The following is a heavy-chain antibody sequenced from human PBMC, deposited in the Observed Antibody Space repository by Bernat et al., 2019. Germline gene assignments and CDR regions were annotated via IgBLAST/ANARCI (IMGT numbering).Heavy chain of an antibody. CDR3: ARQRSSSWYSPFEY. D-gene: IGHD6-13*01. V-gene: IGHV3-7*01. CDR1: GFTFSSYW. J-gene: IGHJ4*02. CDR2: IKQDGSEK. Sequence: EVQLVESGGGLVQPGGSLRLSCAASGFTFSSYWMSWVRQAPGKGLEWVANIKQDGSEKYYVDSVKGRFTISRDNAKNSLYLQMNSLRAEDTAVYYCARQRSSSWYSPFEYWGQGTLVTVSS.